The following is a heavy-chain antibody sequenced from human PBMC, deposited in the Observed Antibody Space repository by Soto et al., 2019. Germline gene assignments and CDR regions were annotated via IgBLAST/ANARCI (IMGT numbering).Heavy chain of an antibody. D-gene: IGHD3-22*01. CDR1: GGTFSSYA. CDR3: ARARNPNFYYDSSGYYSPSRPFDY. J-gene: IGHJ4*02. CDR2: IIPIFGTA. Sequence: QVQLVQSGAEVKKPGSSVKVSCKASGGTFSSYAISWVRQAPGQGLEWMGGIIPIFGTANYAQKFQGRVTITADESTSTAYMELSSLRSEDTAVYYCARARNPNFYYDSSGYYSPSRPFDYWGQGTLVTVSS. V-gene: IGHV1-69*01.